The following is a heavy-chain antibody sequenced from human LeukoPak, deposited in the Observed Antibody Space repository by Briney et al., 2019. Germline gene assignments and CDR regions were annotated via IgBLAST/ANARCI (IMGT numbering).Heavy chain of an antibody. CDR3: AKGQGSYSYYFDY. D-gene: IGHD1-26*01. V-gene: IGHV3-23*01. J-gene: IGHJ4*02. CDR1: GFTFSSYA. CDR2: ISGSGGST. Sequence: PGGSLRLSCAASGFTFSSYAMSWVRQAPGKGLEWVSAISGSGGSTCYADSVKGRFTISRDNSKNTLYLQMNSLRAEDTAVYYCAKGQGSYSYYFDYWGQGTLVTVSS.